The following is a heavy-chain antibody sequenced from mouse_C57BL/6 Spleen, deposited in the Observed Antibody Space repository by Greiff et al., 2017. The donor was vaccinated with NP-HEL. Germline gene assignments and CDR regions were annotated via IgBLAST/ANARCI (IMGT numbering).Heavy chain of an antibody. CDR1: GYTFTSYW. D-gene: IGHD2-2*01. CDR3: ASRGEIYYGYDHYAMDY. CDR2: IDPNSGGT. Sequence: VQLQQPGAELVKPGASVKLSCKASGYTFTSYWMHWVKQRPGRGLEWIGRIDPNSGGTKYNEKFKSKATLTVDKPSSTAYMQLSSLTSEDSAVYYCASRGEIYYGYDHYAMDYWGQGTSVTVSS. J-gene: IGHJ4*01. V-gene: IGHV1-72*01.